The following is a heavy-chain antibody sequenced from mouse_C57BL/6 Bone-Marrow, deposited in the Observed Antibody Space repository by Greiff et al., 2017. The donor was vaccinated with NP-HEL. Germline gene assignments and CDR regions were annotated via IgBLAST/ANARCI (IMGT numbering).Heavy chain of an antibody. CDR1: GYAFSSYW. D-gene: IGHD4-1*01. V-gene: IGHV1-80*01. CDR3: ARRTGTRAMDY. CDR2: IYPGDGDT. J-gene: IGHJ4*01. Sequence: VQLVESGAELVKPGASVKISCKASGYAFSSYWMNWVKQRPGKGLEWIGQIYPGDGDTNYNGKFKGKATLTADKSSSTAYMQLSSLTSEDSAVYFCARRTGTRAMDYWGQGTSVTVSS.